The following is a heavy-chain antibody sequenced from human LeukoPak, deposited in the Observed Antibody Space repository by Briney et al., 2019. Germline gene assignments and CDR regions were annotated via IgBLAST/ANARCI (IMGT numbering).Heavy chain of an antibody. CDR2: ISAYNGNT. CDR1: GYTFTSYG. Sequence: ASVKVSCKASGYTFTSYGISWVRQARGQGLEWMGWISAYNGNTNYAQKLQGRVTMTTDTSTSTAYMELRSLRSDDTAVYYCARDLRNYDSSGYYSFDYWGQGTLVTVSS. J-gene: IGHJ4*02. D-gene: IGHD3-22*01. CDR3: ARDLRNYDSSGYYSFDY. V-gene: IGHV1-18*01.